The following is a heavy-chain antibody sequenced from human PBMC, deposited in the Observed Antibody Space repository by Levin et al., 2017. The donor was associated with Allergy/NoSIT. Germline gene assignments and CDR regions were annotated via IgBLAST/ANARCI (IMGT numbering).Heavy chain of an antibody. CDR1: GGSISRDNFY. Sequence: SETLSLTCTVSGGSISRDNFYWRWIRQHPGKGREWIGYIYYSGSTYYNPSLKRRFTMSVDTSKNQFSLQLSSVTAADTAVYYCHNSGYYSGFDYWGQGTRVSVSS. D-gene: IGHD3-22*01. CDR3: HNSGYYSGFDY. V-gene: IGHV4-31*06. J-gene: IGHJ4*02. CDR2: IYYSGST.